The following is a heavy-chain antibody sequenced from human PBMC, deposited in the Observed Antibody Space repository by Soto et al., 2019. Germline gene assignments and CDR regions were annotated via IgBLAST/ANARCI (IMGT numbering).Heavy chain of an antibody. CDR2: IYYSGST. CDR3: ARGGRHLRPNQFRMEV. V-gene: IGHV4-59*01. J-gene: IGHJ6*04. CDR1: GGSISSYY. D-gene: IGHD2-2*01. Sequence: SETLSLTCTVSGGSISSYYWSWIRQPPGKGLEWIGYIYYSGSTNYNPSLKSRVTISVDTSKNQFSLKLSSVTAADTAVYYCARGGRHLRPNQFRMEVRGEPTTVTVSS.